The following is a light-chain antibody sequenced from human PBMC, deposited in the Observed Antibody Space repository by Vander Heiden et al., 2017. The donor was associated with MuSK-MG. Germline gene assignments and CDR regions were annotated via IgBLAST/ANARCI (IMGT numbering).Light chain of an antibody. CDR2: AAS. CDR1: QSISSY. J-gene: IGKJ3*01. V-gene: IGKV1-39*01. Sequence: DIQMTQSPSSLSASVGDRVTITCRASQSISSYLNWYQQKPGKAPKLLIYAASSLQSGVPSRFSGSGSGTDFTLTISSLQPEDFATYYCQRSYSTLIFTFGPGTKVDIK. CDR3: QRSYSTLIFT.